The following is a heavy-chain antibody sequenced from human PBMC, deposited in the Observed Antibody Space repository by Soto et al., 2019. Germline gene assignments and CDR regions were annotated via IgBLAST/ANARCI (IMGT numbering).Heavy chain of an antibody. CDR1: GYPFNSYD. D-gene: IGHD3-16*01. CDR3: ARALHFRRLPLVDLTFGH. Sequence: ASVKVSCKASGYPFNSYDINWVRQAKGQGLEWMGWMNPNSGNTGYAQKFQGRVTMTRDTSISTAYMELSSLRSEDTAVYYCARALHFRRLPLVDLTFGHWRQGMLVTASS. J-gene: IGHJ5*02. V-gene: IGHV1-8*01. CDR2: MNPNSGNT.